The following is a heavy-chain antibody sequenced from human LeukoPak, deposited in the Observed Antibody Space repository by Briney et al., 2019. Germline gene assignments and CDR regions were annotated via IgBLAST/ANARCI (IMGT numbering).Heavy chain of an antibody. CDR2: IYYSGST. CDR3: AREGSDSSGYYYLHY. V-gene: IGHV4-59*12. D-gene: IGHD3-22*01. CDR1: GGSISSYY. J-gene: IGHJ4*02. Sequence: ASETLSLTCTVSGGSISSYYWSWIRQPPGKGLEWIGYIYYSGSTNYNPSLKSRVTISVDTSKNQFSLKLSSVTAADTAVYYCAREGSDSSGYYYLHYWGQGTLVTVSS.